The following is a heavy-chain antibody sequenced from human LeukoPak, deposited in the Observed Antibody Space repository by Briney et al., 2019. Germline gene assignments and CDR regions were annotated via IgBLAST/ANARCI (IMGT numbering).Heavy chain of an antibody. CDR1: GFTFSSYA. Sequence: GGSLRLSCAASGFTFSSYAMHWVRQAPGKGLEWVAVISYDGSNKKYADSVKGRFTIYRDNSKNTLYLQMNSLRADDTAVYYCAREAVGGYSYGHIDYWGQGTLVTVSS. D-gene: IGHD5-18*01. J-gene: IGHJ4*02. CDR2: ISYDGSNK. V-gene: IGHV3-30*04. CDR3: AREAVGGYSYGHIDY.